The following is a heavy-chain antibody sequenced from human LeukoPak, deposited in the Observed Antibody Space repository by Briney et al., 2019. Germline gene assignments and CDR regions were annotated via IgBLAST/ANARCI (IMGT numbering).Heavy chain of an antibody. CDR2: IGTDGDT. CDR1: GFTFSSYD. J-gene: IGHJ6*02. Sequence: QPGGSLRLSCAASGFTFSSYDMHWVRQATGKGLEWVSAIGTDGDTYYPGSVKGRFTISRENAKNSLYLQMNSLRAGDTAVYYCARESYDYVWGSYRSNGMDVWGQGTTVTVSS. D-gene: IGHD3-16*02. V-gene: IGHV3-13*01. CDR3: ARESYDYVWGSYRSNGMDV.